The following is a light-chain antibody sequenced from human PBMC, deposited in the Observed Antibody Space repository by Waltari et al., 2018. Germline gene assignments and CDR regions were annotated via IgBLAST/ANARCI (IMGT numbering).Light chain of an antibody. J-gene: IGKJ3*01. CDR2: LGS. Sequence: VTTQSPLSLSVTPGEPDYIPCISTHSLLHSSGYNYLDWYLQKPGQSPHLLIYLGSHRASGVPDRFSGSGSGTDFTLKISRVEAEDVGVYYCMQALQTPFTFGPGTKVEIK. CDR1: HSLLHSSGYNY. V-gene: IGKV2-28*01. CDR3: MQALQTPFT.